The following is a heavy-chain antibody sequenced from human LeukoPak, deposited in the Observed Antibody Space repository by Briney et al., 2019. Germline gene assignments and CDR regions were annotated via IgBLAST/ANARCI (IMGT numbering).Heavy chain of an antibody. D-gene: IGHD3-9*01. V-gene: IGHV3-23*01. CDR3: AKWGDYDALTGYYDPDY. CDR2: ITGSGGGT. J-gene: IGHJ4*02. Sequence: GASLRLSCAASGFTFSNYAMSWVRQAPGKGLEWVSAITGSGGGTYYADSVKGRFTISRDNSKNTLYLQMNSLRAKDTAVYYCAKWGDYDALTGYYDPDYWGQGTLVTVSS. CDR1: GFTFSNYA.